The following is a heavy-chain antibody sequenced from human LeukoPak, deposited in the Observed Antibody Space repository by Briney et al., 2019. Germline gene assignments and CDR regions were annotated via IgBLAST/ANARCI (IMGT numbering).Heavy chain of an antibody. CDR2: ISSSSSYI. V-gene: IGHV3-21*01. CDR1: GFTFSSYS. J-gene: IGHJ4*02. CDR3: AREGTIFGVVISRGFDH. D-gene: IGHD3-3*01. Sequence: PGGSLRLSCAASGFTFSSYSMNWVRQAPGKGLEWVSSISSSSSYIYYADSVKGRFTISRDNAKNSLYLQMNSLRAEDTAVYYCAREGTIFGVVISRGFDHWGQGTLVTVSS.